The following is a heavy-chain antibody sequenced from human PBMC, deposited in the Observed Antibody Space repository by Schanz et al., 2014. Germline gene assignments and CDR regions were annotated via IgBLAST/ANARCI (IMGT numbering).Heavy chain of an antibody. V-gene: IGHV3-33*08. Sequence: VQLLDSGGGLVQPGGSLRLSCAASGFTFSTYAMSWVRQAPGKGLEWVAAMSYDGSIKYYGDSVKGRFTISRDNSKNTLYLQMNSLRAEDTAVYFCARAHGNNWYGKGLDYWGQGTQXTVSS. J-gene: IGHJ4*02. CDR2: MSYDGSIK. D-gene: IGHD1-1*01. CDR1: GFTFSTYA. CDR3: ARAHGNNWYGKGLDY.